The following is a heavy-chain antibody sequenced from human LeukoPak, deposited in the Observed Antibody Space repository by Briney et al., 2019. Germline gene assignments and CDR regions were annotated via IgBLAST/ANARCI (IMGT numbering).Heavy chain of an antibody. V-gene: IGHV3-74*01. CDR3: AKDSDILTGYYNRIDY. CDR1: GFTFSSYW. CDR2: ISSDGSST. J-gene: IGHJ4*02. Sequence: GGSLRLSCAASGFTFSSYWMHWVRQAPGKGLVWVSRISSDGSSTSYADSVKGRFTISRDNAKNTLYLQMNSLRAEDTAVYYCAKDSDILTGYYNRIDYWGQGTLVTVSS. D-gene: IGHD3-9*01.